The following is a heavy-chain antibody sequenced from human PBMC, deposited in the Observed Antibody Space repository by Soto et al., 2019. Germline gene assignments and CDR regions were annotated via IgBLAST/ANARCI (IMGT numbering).Heavy chain of an antibody. D-gene: IGHD2-2*01. CDR3: ARAXGYCSSTSCSVTIWFDP. Sequence: SETLSLTCTVSGGSISSGGYYWSWIRQHPGKGLEWIGYIYYSGSTYYNPSLKSRVTISVDTSKNQFSLKLSSVTAADTAVYYCARAXGYCSSTSCSVTIWFDPWGQGTLVTVSS. V-gene: IGHV4-31*03. CDR1: GGSISSGGYY. CDR2: IYYSGST. J-gene: IGHJ5*02.